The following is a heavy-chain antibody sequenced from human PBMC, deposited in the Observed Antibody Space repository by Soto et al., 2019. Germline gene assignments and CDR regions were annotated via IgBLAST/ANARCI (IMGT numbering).Heavy chain of an antibody. V-gene: IGHV3-33*01. CDR2: IWYDGSNK. Sequence: GGSLRLSCGASGFTFSSYGIHWGRQAPGKGLEWVAVIWYDGSNKYYADSVKGRFTISRDNSKNTLYLQMNSLRAEDTAVYYCARDPGANYYDSSGYFDYWGQGTLVTVSS. J-gene: IGHJ4*02. D-gene: IGHD3-22*01. CDR3: ARDPGANYYDSSGYFDY. CDR1: GFTFSSYG.